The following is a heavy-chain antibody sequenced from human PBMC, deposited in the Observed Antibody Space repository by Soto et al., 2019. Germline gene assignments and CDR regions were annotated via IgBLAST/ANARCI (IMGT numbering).Heavy chain of an antibody. CDR3: ARVSAARGVLQGSYYYGMDV. D-gene: IGHD2-15*01. Sequence: ASVKVACKASGYTFTSYGISWVRQAPGQGLEWMGWISAYNGNTNYTQKLQGRVTMTTDTSTSTAYMELRSLRSDDTAVYYCARVSAARGVLQGSYYYGMDVWGQGTTVTVSS. CDR2: ISAYNGNT. CDR1: GYTFTSYG. V-gene: IGHV1-18*01. J-gene: IGHJ6*02.